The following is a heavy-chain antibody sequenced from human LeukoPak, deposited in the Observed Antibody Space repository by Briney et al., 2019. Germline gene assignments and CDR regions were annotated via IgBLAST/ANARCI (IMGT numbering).Heavy chain of an antibody. V-gene: IGHV4-59*12. CDR2: VYHTGTS. CDR1: GASINDYY. Sequence: SETLSLTCSVSGASINDYYWTWIRQPPGKGLEWIGYVYHTGTSGYHPSLKSRVAMSLDTSKNQVSLKLSSVTAADTAVYFRTRVVNGGHFDDWGQGTLVTVSS. D-gene: IGHD2-8*01. J-gene: IGHJ4*02. CDR3: TRVVNGGHFDD.